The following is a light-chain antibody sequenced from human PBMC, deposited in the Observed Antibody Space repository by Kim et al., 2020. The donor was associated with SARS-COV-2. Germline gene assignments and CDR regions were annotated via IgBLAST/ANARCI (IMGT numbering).Light chain of an antibody. CDR1: QSVSSY. Sequence: EIVLTQSPATLSLSPGERATLSCRASQSVSSYLAWYQQKPGQAPRPLIYDAANRATGIPARFSGSGSGTDFTLTISSLEPEDFAVYYCRQRSNWPPTFGQGTKVDIK. J-gene: IGKJ1*01. V-gene: IGKV3-11*01. CDR3: RQRSNWPPT. CDR2: DAA.